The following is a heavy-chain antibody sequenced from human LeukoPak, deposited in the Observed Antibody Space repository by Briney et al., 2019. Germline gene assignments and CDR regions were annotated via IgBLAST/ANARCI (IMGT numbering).Heavy chain of an antibody. CDR2: IRYDGSIK. V-gene: IGHV3-30*02. CDR3: ARVVSDGWFDP. D-gene: IGHD2-21*01. Sequence: PGGSLRLSCAASGFTFSSYGMHWVRQAPGKGLEWVAFIRYDGSIKYYADSVKGRFIISRDSSKNTLYLQMGSLRPEDMAVYYCARVVSDGWFDPWGQGTLVTVSS. CDR1: GFTFSSYG. J-gene: IGHJ5*02.